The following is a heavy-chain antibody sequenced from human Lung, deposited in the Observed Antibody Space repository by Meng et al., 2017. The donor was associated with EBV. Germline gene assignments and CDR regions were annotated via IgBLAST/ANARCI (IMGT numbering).Heavy chain of an antibody. Sequence: QVHLQESGPGLGKPSGTLSLTCTVSGDSISSDIWWSWVRQPPGKGLEWIGEVYHRGDTNYNPSLKSRVVISVDRSKNQFSLNLSSVTAADTAVYYCARVTLWFGELEYWGQGTLVTVSS. CDR2: VYHRGDT. CDR3: ARVTLWFGELEY. J-gene: IGHJ4*02. CDR1: GDSISSDIW. D-gene: IGHD3-10*01. V-gene: IGHV4-4*02.